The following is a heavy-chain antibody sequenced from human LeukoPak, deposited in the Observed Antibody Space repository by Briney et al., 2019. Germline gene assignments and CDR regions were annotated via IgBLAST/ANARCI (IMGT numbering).Heavy chain of an antibody. D-gene: IGHD2-15*01. CDR1: GGSFSGYY. CDR3: ARGGGGPHY. Sequence: SETLSLTCAVYGGSFSGYYWSWIRQPPGKGLEWIGYVYYSGSTNYNPSLKSRVTMSVDTSKNQFSLKLSSVTAADTAVYYCARGGGGPHYWGQGTLVTVSS. CDR2: VYYSGST. V-gene: IGHV4-59*01. J-gene: IGHJ4*02.